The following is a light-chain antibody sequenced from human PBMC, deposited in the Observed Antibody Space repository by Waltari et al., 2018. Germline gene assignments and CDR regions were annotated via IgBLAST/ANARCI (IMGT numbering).Light chain of an antibody. Sequence: EIVLTQSPGTLSLSPGERATLSSRASQTVSGYLACYQQKAGQAPRLLIYGASNRAAGIPDRFSGSGSGTDFTLTISRLEPEDFAIYYCQQYVSSPDTSGLGTRVEI. CDR2: GAS. CDR1: QTVSGY. J-gene: IGKJ1*01. V-gene: IGKV3-20*01. CDR3: QQYVSSPDT.